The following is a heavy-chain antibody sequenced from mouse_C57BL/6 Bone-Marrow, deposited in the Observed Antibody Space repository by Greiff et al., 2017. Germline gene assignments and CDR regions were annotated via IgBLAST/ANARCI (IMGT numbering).Heavy chain of an antibody. CDR3: ARENFYV. V-gene: IGHV1-42*01. Sequence: EVQLQQSGPELVKPGASVKISCKASGYSFTGYYMNWVKQSPEKSLEWIGEINPSTGGTTYNQKFKAKATLTVDKSSSTAYMQLKSLTSEDSAVYYCARENFYVWGTGTTVTVSS. CDR1: GYSFTGYY. CDR2: INPSTGGT. J-gene: IGHJ1*03.